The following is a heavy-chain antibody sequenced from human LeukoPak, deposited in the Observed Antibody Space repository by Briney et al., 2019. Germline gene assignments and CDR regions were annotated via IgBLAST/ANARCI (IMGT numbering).Heavy chain of an antibody. D-gene: IGHD3-10*01. J-gene: IGHJ5*02. CDR3: ASYGSGGYSDWFDP. CDR2: IYYSGST. V-gene: IGHV4-59*01. Sequence: SETLSLTCTVSGGSISSYYWSWIRQPPGKGLEWIGYIYYSGSTNYNPSLKSRVTISVDTSKNQFSLKLSSVTAADTAVYYCASYGSGGYSDWFDPWGQGTLVTVSS. CDR1: GGSISSYY.